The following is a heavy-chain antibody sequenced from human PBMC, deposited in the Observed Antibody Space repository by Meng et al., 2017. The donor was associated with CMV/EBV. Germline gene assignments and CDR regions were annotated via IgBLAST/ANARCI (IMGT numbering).Heavy chain of an antibody. CDR3: ARAKHLGYCSAGSCYSMGY. J-gene: IGHJ4*02. V-gene: IGHV3-30-3*01. CDR1: FLTYA. D-gene: IGHD2-15*01. CDR2: ISYDGINK. Sequence: FLTYAMHWVRQAPGKGLEWVALISYDGINKYYADSVTGRFTISRDDSKNTLYMQMNSLKTEDTAVYYCARAKHLGYCSAGSCYSMGYWGQGSLVTVSS.